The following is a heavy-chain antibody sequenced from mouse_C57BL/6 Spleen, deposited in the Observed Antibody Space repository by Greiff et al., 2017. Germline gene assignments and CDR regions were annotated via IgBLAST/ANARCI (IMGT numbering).Heavy chain of an antibody. CDR1: GYTFTSYW. CDR2: IYPGSGSN. CDR3: HYYYGSSYDYYAMDY. Sequence: VQLQQPGAELVKPGASVKMSCKASGYTFTSYWITWVKQRPGQGLEWIGDIYPGSGSNNYNEKFKSKATLTVDTAYSTAYLQLSSLTSEDSAVYYCHYYYGSSYDYYAMDYWGQGTSVTVSS. J-gene: IGHJ4*01. D-gene: IGHD1-1*01. V-gene: IGHV1-55*01.